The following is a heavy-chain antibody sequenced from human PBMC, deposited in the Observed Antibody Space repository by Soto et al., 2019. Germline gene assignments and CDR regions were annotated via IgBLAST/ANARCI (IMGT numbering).Heavy chain of an antibody. CDR3: ARDHSVDDSSGYYYRYYYYGMDV. D-gene: IGHD3-22*01. Sequence: QVQLVESGGGVVQPGRSLRLSCAASGFTFSSYAMHWVRQAPGKGLEWVAVISYDGSNKYYADSVKGRFTISRDNSKNTVDLQMNSLRAEDTAVYYCARDHSVDDSSGYYYRYYYYGMDVWGQGTTVTVSS. V-gene: IGHV3-30-3*01. CDR1: GFTFSSYA. CDR2: ISYDGSNK. J-gene: IGHJ6*02.